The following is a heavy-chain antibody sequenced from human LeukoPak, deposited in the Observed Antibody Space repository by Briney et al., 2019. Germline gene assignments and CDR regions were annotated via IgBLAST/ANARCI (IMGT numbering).Heavy chain of an antibody. D-gene: IGHD6-13*01. Sequence: GASVKVSCNASGYSFVGYGITWVRQAPGQGLEWMGWFNPENGNTNYAQKVQGRVTMTADTSTSTSYMELRGLRSDDTAVYYCAREHSSSWDQFDYWGQGTLVTVSS. CDR3: AREHSSSWDQFDY. CDR1: GYSFVGYG. J-gene: IGHJ4*02. CDR2: FNPENGNT. V-gene: IGHV1-18*01.